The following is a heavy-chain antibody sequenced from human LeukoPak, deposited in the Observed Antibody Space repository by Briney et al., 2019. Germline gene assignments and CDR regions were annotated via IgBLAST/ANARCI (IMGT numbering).Heavy chain of an antibody. Sequence: GGSLRLSCVASGFSFSIYNMIWVRQAPGKGLEWVSSISSSSSYIYYADSVKGRFTISRDNAKNSLYLQMNSLRAEDTAVYYCARDTGGYSYGYGYWGQGTLVTVSS. J-gene: IGHJ4*02. D-gene: IGHD5-18*01. CDR3: ARDTGGYSYGYGY. CDR2: ISSSSSYI. CDR1: GFSFSIYN. V-gene: IGHV3-21*01.